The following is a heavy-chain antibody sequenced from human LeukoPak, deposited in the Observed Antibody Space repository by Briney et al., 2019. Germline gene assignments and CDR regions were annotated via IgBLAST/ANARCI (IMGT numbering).Heavy chain of an antibody. D-gene: IGHD3-22*01. V-gene: IGHV1-69*05. J-gene: IGHJ1*01. CDR2: IIPIFGTA. Sequence: GASVKVSCKASGGTFSSYAISWVRQAPGQGLEWMGRIIPIFGTANYAQKFQGRVTITTDESTNTAYMELSSLRSEDTAVYYCATAKNYYDSSGYYHGYFQHWGQGTLVTVSS. CDR1: GGTFSSYA. CDR3: ATAKNYYDSSGYYHGYFQH.